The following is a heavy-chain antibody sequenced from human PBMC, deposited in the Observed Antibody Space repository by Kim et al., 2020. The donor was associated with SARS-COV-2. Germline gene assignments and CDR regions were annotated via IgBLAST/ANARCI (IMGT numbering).Heavy chain of an antibody. Sequence: GGSLRLSCAASGFTVSSNYMSWVRQAPGKGLEWVSVIYSGGSTYYADSVKGRFTISRDNSKNTLYLQMNSLRAEDTAVYYCAREPYSGYDSGLDYWGQGTLVTVSS. CDR1: GFTVSSNY. CDR2: IYSGGST. CDR3: AREPYSGYDSGLDY. J-gene: IGHJ4*02. D-gene: IGHD5-12*01. V-gene: IGHV3-53*01.